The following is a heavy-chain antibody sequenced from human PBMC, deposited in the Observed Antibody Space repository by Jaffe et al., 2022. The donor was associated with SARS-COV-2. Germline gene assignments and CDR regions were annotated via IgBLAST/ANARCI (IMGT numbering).Heavy chain of an antibody. CDR1: GYTFTGYY. CDR3: ARDDCSGGSCYWVRWFDP. J-gene: IGHJ5*02. Sequence: QVQLVQSGAEVKKPGASVKVSCKASGYTFTGYYMHWVRQAPGQGLEWMGRINPNSGGTNYAQKFQGRVTMTRDTSISTAYMELSRLRSDDTAVYYCARDDCSGGSCYWVRWFDPWGQGTLVTVSS. CDR2: INPNSGGT. V-gene: IGHV1-2*06. D-gene: IGHD2-15*01.